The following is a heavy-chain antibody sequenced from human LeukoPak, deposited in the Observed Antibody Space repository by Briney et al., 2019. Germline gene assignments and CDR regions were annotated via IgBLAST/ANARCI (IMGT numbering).Heavy chain of an antibody. J-gene: IGHJ5*02. Sequence: ASVKVSCKASGYTFTSYYMHWVRQAPGQGLEWMGIINPSGGSTSYAQKFQGRVTMTRDTSTSTVYMELSSLRSEDTAVYYCARAVEYCSSTSCYLNWFDPWGQGTLVTVSS. CDR2: INPSGGST. CDR1: GYTFTSYY. V-gene: IGHV1-46*01. CDR3: ARAVEYCSSTSCYLNWFDP. D-gene: IGHD2-2*01.